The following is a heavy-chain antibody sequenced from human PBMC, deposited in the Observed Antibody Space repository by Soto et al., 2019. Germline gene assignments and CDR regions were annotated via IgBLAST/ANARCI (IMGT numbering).Heavy chain of an antibody. J-gene: IGHJ4*02. CDR1: GYTFTSYG. CDR3: ARDPDYDILTGPDFDY. V-gene: IGHV1-18*01. D-gene: IGHD3-9*01. Sequence: QVQLVQSGAEVKKPGASVKVSCKASGYTFTSYGISWVRQAPGQGLEWMGWISAYNGNTNYAQKLQGRVTMTTDTSTSTAYMELRSLRSDATAVYYCARDPDYDILTGPDFDYWGQGTLVTVSS. CDR2: ISAYNGNT.